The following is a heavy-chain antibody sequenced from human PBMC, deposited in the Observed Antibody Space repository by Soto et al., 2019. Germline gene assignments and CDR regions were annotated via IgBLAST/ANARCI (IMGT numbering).Heavy chain of an antibody. V-gene: IGHV3-30-3*01. CDR3: ALMTKLTPNWFDP. D-gene: IGHD4-17*01. CDR1: GFTFSSYA. Sequence: QVQLVESGGGVVQPGRSLRLSCAASGFTFSSYAMHWVRQAPGKGLEWVAVISYDGSNKYYADSVKGRFTISRDNSKNTQYLQMNSLRAEDTAVYYCALMTKLTPNWFDPWGQGTLVTVSS. J-gene: IGHJ5*02. CDR2: ISYDGSNK.